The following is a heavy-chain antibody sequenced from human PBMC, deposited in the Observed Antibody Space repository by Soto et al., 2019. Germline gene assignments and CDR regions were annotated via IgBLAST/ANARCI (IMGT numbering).Heavy chain of an antibody. J-gene: IGHJ4*02. Sequence: QVHLVQSGVEVKKPGASVKVSCKASGYSFSTYGISWVRQAPGQGLEWMGWISGLNGNTNYAQNLQGRVTMTTDTSTSKAYMELRSLGFDDTVMYYCARDLFGEDGAGYFDYWGQGTLVTVSS. CDR1: GYSFSTYG. CDR3: ARDLFGEDGAGYFDY. CDR2: ISGLNGNT. D-gene: IGHD3-10*01. V-gene: IGHV1-18*01.